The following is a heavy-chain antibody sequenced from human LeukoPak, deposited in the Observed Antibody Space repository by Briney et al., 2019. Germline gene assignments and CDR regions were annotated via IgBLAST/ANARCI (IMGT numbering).Heavy chain of an antibody. Sequence: SETLSLTCAVYGGSFSGYYWSWIRQPPGKGLEWIGEINHSGSTNYNPSLKSRVTISVDTSKNQFSLKLSSVTAADTAVYYCARSGGYSGYPARYWGQGTLVTVSS. CDR1: GGSFSGYY. CDR2: INHSGST. J-gene: IGHJ4*02. CDR3: ARSGGYSGYPARY. V-gene: IGHV4-34*01. D-gene: IGHD5-12*01.